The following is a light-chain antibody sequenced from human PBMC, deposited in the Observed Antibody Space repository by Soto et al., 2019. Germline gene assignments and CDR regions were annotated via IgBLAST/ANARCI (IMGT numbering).Light chain of an antibody. Sequence: QSVLTQPPSVSGAPGQRVTISCTGSSSNVGAGYDVHWYQQLPGTAPKLLIYGNYNRPSGVPDRFSGSKSGTSASLAITGLQAEDDVDYYCQSYDNSLSNYVFGTGTKLPVL. J-gene: IGLJ1*01. V-gene: IGLV1-40*01. CDR3: QSYDNSLSNYV. CDR2: GNY. CDR1: SSNVGAGYD.